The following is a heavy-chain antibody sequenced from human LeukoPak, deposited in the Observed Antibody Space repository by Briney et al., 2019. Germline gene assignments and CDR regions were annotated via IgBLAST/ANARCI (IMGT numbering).Heavy chain of an antibody. CDR3: ARDPYSGSYSPAVYYYYMDV. V-gene: IGHV3-21*06. CDR1: GFTFSRSS. CDR2: ITTSSSYI. J-gene: IGHJ6*03. Sequence: GGSLRLSCAASGFTFSRSSINWVRQAPGKGLEWVSSITTSSSYIYYADSVKGRFTISRDNAKNSLYLQMDSLRAEDTAVYYCARDPYSGSYSPAVYYYYMDVWGKGTTVTVSS. D-gene: IGHD1-26*01.